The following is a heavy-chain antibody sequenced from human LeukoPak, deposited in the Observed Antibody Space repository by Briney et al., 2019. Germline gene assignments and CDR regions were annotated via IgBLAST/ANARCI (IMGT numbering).Heavy chain of an antibody. CDR1: GFTFSAYS. D-gene: IGHD1-26*01. V-gene: IGHV3-48*02. CDR2: IGSGGGII. Sequence: QPGGSLRLSCAASGFTFSAYSMNWVRQAPGRGLEWVAYIGSGGGIIYYADSVKGRFTISRDNAKNSLYPQVSSLRDDDTAVYYCATLSGSYYRGSFDYWGQGTLVTVSS. CDR3: ATLSGSYYRGSFDY. J-gene: IGHJ4*02.